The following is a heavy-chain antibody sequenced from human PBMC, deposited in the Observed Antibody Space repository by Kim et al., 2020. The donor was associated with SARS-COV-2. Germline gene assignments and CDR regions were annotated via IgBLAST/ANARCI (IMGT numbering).Heavy chain of an antibody. Sequence: GGSLRLSCAASGFTFSSYEMNWVRQAPGKGLEWVSYISSSGSTIYYADSVKGRFTISRDNAKNSLYLQMNSLRAEDTAVYYCARDKHHITIIGVVIGDFEIWGQGTLATVSS. CDR1: GFTFSSYE. D-gene: IGHD3-3*01. J-gene: IGHJ3*02. CDR2: ISSSGSTI. CDR3: ARDKHHITIIGVVIGDFEI. V-gene: IGHV3-48*03.